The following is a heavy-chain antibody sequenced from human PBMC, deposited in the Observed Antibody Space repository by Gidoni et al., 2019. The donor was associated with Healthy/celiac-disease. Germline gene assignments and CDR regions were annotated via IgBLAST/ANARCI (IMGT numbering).Heavy chain of an antibody. J-gene: IGHJ4*02. V-gene: IGHV3-21*01. Sequence: EVQLVESGGGLVKPGGSLRLSCAASGFTFSSYSMNWVRQAPGKGLEWVSSISSSSSYIYYADSVKGRFTISRDNAKNSLYLQMNSLRAEDTAVYYCARDFKDYSSGLLDYWGQGTLVTVSS. CDR1: GFTFSSYS. D-gene: IGHD6-19*01. CDR3: ARDFKDYSSGLLDY. CDR2: ISSSSSYI.